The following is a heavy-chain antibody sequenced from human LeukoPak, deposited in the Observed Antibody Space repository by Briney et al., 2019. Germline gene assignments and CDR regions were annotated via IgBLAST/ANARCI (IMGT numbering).Heavy chain of an antibody. CDR3: ATDTHYSAPGSYYDY. CDR1: RFSISNYA. Sequence: PGGSLRLSCAVSRFSISNYANNWVRQAPGKGLEWVSVISDRGGSTYHADSVKGRFTISRDNSKNTLYLQMNSLRAQDTAVYYSATDTHYSAPGSYYDYWGQGTLVAVSS. D-gene: IGHD3-10*01. CDR2: ISDRGGST. J-gene: IGHJ4*02. V-gene: IGHV3-23*01.